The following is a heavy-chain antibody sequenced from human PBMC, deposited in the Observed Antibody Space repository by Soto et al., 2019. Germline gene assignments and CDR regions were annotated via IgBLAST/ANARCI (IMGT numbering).Heavy chain of an antibody. CDR1: GYSFTSYW. CDR3: ARTAGLGYSSSWYDAFDI. CDR2: IYPGDSDT. V-gene: IGHV5-51*01. D-gene: IGHD6-13*01. J-gene: IGHJ3*02. Sequence: GESLKISCKGSGYSFTSYWIGWVRQMPGKGLEWMGIIYPGDSDTRYSPSFQGQVTISADKSISPAFLQWSSLKASDTAMYYCARTAGLGYSSSWYDAFDIWGQGTMVTVSS.